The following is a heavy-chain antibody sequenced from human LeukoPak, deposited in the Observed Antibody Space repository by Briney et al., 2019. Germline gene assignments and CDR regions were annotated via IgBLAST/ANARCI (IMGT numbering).Heavy chain of an antibody. CDR3: ARDVEYYYGSGTDMDV. CDR2: ISAYNGNT. V-gene: IGHV1-18*01. Sequence: ASVKVSCKASGYTFTSYGISWVRQAPGQGLEWMGWISAYNGNTNYAQKLQGRVTMTTDTSTSTAYMELRSLRSDDTAVYYCARDVEYYYGSGTDMDVWGQGTTVTVSS. CDR1: GYTFTSYG. J-gene: IGHJ6*02. D-gene: IGHD3-10*01.